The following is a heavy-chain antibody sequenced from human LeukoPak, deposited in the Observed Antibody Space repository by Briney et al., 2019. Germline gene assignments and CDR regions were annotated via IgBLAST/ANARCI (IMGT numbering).Heavy chain of an antibody. J-gene: IGHJ5*02. CDR3: ARDRYYDSSGYYYGWFDP. D-gene: IGHD3-22*01. Sequence: PGGSLRLSCAASGFTFSSYSMNWVRQAPGKGLEWVSSISSSSSYIYYADSVKGRFTISRDNAKNSLYLQMNSLRAEDTAVYYCARDRYYDSSGYYYGWFDPWGQGTLVTVSS. CDR1: GFTFSSYS. V-gene: IGHV3-21*01. CDR2: ISSSSSYI.